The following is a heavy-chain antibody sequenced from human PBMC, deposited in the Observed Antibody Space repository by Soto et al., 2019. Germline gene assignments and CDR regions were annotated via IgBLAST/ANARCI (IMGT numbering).Heavy chain of an antibody. CDR3: AIGLCGRDCSDAFDI. J-gene: IGHJ3*02. D-gene: IGHD2-21*02. Sequence: QVQLVQSGAEVKKPGSSVKVCCKASVGTFSNYTINWVRQAPGQGLEWMGRIIPILGIANYAQKFQGRVTITADKSTITAYMELSSLRSEDTAVYYCAIGLCGRDCSDAFDIWGQGTMVTVSS. V-gene: IGHV1-69*02. CDR1: VGTFSNYT. CDR2: IIPILGIA.